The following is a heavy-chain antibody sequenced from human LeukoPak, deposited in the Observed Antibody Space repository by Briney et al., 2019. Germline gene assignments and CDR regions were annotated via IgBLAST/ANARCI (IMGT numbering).Heavy chain of an antibody. V-gene: IGHV4-34*01. Sequence: SETLSLTCAVYGGSFSGYCWSWIRQPPGKGLEWIGEINHSGSTNYNPSLKSRVSISVDTSKNQFSLKLNSVTAADTAVYYCAREYCSGGSCYVIFDYWGQGTLVTVSS. D-gene: IGHD2-15*01. CDR1: GGSFSGYC. J-gene: IGHJ4*02. CDR2: INHSGST. CDR3: AREYCSGGSCYVIFDY.